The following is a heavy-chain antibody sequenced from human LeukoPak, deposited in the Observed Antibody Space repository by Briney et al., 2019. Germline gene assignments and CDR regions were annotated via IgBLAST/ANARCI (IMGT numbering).Heavy chain of an antibody. Sequence: PGGSLRLSCAASGSTFSSYWMSWVRQAPGKGLEWVANIKEDGSAKSYVDSVKGRFTISRDNAKNSLYLQMNSLRVEDTAVYYCARDYDYFSGHNLDAYDIWGQGTTVIVSS. D-gene: IGHD2-15*01. CDR3: ARDYDYFSGHNLDAYDI. V-gene: IGHV3-7*01. CDR1: GSTFSSYW. CDR2: IKEDGSAK. J-gene: IGHJ3*02.